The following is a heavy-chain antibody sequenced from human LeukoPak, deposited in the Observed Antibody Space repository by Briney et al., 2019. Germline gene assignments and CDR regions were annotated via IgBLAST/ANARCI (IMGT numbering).Heavy chain of an antibody. CDR1: GFTFSSYA. V-gene: IGHV3-23*01. Sequence: GGSLRLSCAASGFTFSSYAMSWVRQAPGKGLEWVSGISGSGGSTYYADSVKGRFTISRDNSKDTLYLQMNSLRAEDTAVYYCAKPLVSGSYYFDYWGQGTLVTVSS. D-gene: IGHD1-26*01. CDR3: AKPLVSGSYYFDY. CDR2: ISGSGGST. J-gene: IGHJ4*02.